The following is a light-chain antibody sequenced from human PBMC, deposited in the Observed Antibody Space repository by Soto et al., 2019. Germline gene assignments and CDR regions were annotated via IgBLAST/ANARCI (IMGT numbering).Light chain of an antibody. CDR2: DAS. V-gene: IGKV3-20*01. CDR1: QTVRNNY. J-gene: IGKJ4*01. Sequence: EFVLTQSPGALSLSPVERATLSCRASQTVRNNYLAWYQQKPGQAPRLLIYDASSRATGIPDRFSGGGSGTDFTLTISRLEPEDFAVYYCQQFSSYPLTFGGGTKVDTK. CDR3: QQFSSYPLT.